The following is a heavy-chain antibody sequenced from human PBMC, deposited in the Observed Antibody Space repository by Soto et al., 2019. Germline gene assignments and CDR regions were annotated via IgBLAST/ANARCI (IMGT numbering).Heavy chain of an antibody. V-gene: IGHV3-7*05. CDR1: GFTFSSYW. CDR2: IKQDGSEK. CDR3: ARDGEYYDFWSGYYLSYYGMDV. D-gene: IGHD3-3*01. Sequence: GGSLRLSCAASGFTFSSYWMSWVRQAPGKGLEWVANIKQDGSEKYYVDSVKGRFTISRDNAKNSLYLQMNSLRAEDTAVYYCARDGEYYDFWSGYYLSYYGMDVWGQGTTVTVS. J-gene: IGHJ6*02.